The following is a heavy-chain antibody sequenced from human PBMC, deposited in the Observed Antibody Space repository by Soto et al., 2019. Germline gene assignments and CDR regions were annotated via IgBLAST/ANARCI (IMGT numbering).Heavy chain of an antibody. J-gene: IGHJ4*02. D-gene: IGHD6-19*01. Sequence: QVQLQQWGAGLLKPSETLSLTCAVYGESFGDYYWSWIRQPPGKGLQWIGEINRSASTSYNPSLKSRVTISVDTSKNQFSLKLTSVTAADTAMYYCARGKWLDNSWGQGTLVTVSS. CDR2: INRSAST. CDR1: GESFGDYY. V-gene: IGHV4-34*01. CDR3: ARGKWLDNS.